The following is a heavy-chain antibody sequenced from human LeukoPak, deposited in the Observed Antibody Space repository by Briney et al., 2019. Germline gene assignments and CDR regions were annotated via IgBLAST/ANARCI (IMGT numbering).Heavy chain of an antibody. V-gene: IGHV1-18*01. J-gene: IGHJ5*02. CDR1: GYTFTSYG. CDR3: ARVVGSEVLNERDNWFDP. CDR2: ISAYNGNT. D-gene: IGHD2-15*01. Sequence: GASVKVSCKASGYTFTSYGISWVRQAPGQGLEWMGWISAYNGNTNYAQKLQGRVTMTTDTSTSTAYMELRSLRSDDTAVYYCARVVGSEVLNERDNWFDPWGQGTQVTVSS.